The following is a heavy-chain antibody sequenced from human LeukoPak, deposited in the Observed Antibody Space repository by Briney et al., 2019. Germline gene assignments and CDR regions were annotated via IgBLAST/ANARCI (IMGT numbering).Heavy chain of an antibody. Sequence: GGSLRLSCAASGFTFDDYAMHWVRQAPGKGPEWVSGISWDSGSIGYADSVKGRFTISRDNTKNSLYLQMNSLRAEDMALYYCAKGAGDYDPFDYWGQGTLVTVSS. J-gene: IGHJ4*02. D-gene: IGHD4-17*01. CDR3: AKGAGDYDPFDY. V-gene: IGHV3-9*03. CDR2: ISWDSGSI. CDR1: GFTFDDYA.